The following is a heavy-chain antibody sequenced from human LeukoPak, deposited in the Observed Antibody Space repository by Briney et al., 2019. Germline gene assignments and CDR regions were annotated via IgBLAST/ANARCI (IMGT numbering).Heavy chain of an antibody. J-gene: IGHJ5*02. CDR3: ARGVLAGYDSSGYPFYNWFDP. CDR1: GYTFTVYY. D-gene: IGHD3-22*01. Sequence: ASVKVSCKAAGYTFTVYYMHWVRQAPGQGLEWMGWINPNSGGTNYAQKFQGRFTMTRDTSISTAYMELSRLRSDDTAVYYCARGVLAGYDSSGYPFYNWFDPWGQGTLVTVSS. V-gene: IGHV1-2*02. CDR2: INPNSGGT.